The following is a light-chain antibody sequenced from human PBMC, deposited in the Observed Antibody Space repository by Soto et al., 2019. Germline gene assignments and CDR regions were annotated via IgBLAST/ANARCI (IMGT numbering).Light chain of an antibody. J-gene: IGKJ1*01. V-gene: IGKV1-5*01. CDR3: QSNYILPWT. Sequence: QSPSTLSRSVGGRVNLTFRASQTISSWLAWYQQKPGQAPKLLIYSASTLQIGVPSRFGGNGSGTHFTLTINTLQFDDFASYYCQSNYILPWTFCQGTNVDIK. CDR2: SAS. CDR1: QTISSW.